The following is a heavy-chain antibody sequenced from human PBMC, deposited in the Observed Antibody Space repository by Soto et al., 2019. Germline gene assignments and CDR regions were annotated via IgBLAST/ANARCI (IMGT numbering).Heavy chain of an antibody. CDR2: IYNSGST. Sequence: SETLSLTCAVSGGSISSGGYSWSWIRQPPGKGLEWIGYIYNSGSTKYNPFLKSRVTISVDTSKNQFSLKLSSVTAADTAVYYCAREFGNWGQGILVTVSS. CDR1: GGSISSGGYS. J-gene: IGHJ4*02. V-gene: IGHV4-61*08. D-gene: IGHD3-10*01. CDR3: AREFGN.